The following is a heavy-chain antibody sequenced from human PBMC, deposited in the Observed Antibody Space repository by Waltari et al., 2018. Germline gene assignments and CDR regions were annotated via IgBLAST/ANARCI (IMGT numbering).Heavy chain of an antibody. CDR3: ARRGAYFFDY. CDR2: IYYPGET. J-gene: IGHJ4*02. Sequence: QVQMQESGPGLVKPSQTLSLTCTVSGGPISSGGYYWSWIRQHPGKGLGWIGYIYYPGETYYNPSLTSRVAISIDTSKSQFSLDLGTVTAADTAVYYCARRGAYFFDYWGRGTLVTVSS. CDR1: GGPISSGGYY. V-gene: IGHV4-31*03. D-gene: IGHD3-16*01.